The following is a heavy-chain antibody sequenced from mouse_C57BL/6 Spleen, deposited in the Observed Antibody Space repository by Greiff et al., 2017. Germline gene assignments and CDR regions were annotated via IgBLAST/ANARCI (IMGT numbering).Heavy chain of an antibody. CDR1: GYTFTSYW. V-gene: IGHV1-64*01. CDR3: ARRGVTGLRAMDY. Sequence: QVQLQQPGAELVKPGASVKLSCKASGYTFTSYWMHWVKQRPGQGLEWIGMIHPNSGSTNYNEKFKSKATLTVDKSSSTAYMQLSSRTSEDSAVYYCARRGVTGLRAMDYWGQGTSVTVSS. CDR2: IHPNSGST. D-gene: IGHD4-1*01. J-gene: IGHJ4*01.